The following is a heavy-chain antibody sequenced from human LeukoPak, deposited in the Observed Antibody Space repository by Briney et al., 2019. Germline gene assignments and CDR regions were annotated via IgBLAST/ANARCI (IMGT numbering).Heavy chain of an antibody. CDR3: ARVYSDGDYSHNY. CDR1: GFTFNNHG. Sequence: PGGSLRLSYAASGFTFNNHGMHWVRQAPGKGLEWVAFIRYDGSNKYYTDSVKGRFTISRDNAKNSLYLQMNSLRAEDTAVYYCARVYSDGDYSHNYWGQGTLVTVSS. V-gene: IGHV3-30*02. J-gene: IGHJ4*02. CDR2: IRYDGSNK. D-gene: IGHD4-17*01.